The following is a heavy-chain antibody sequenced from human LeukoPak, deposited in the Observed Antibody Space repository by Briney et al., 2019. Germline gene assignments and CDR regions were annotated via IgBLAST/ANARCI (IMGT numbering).Heavy chain of an antibody. V-gene: IGHV4-59*01. D-gene: IGHD3-22*01. Sequence: SETLSLTCSVFGVSISSSYWSWIRQPPGKRLEWIGFIHQNGNTNYNPSLKSRVTMSVDTSKNQFSLQMRSVTAADTAVYYCARGYYDGSGYSNAFDIWGQGTMVAV. CDR2: IHQNGNT. CDR1: GVSISSSY. CDR3: ARGYYDGSGYSNAFDI. J-gene: IGHJ3*02.